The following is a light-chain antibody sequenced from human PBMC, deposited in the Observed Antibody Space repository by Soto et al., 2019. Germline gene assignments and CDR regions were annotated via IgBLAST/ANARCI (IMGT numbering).Light chain of an antibody. CDR2: DAS. CDR3: QQRSNWPRLT. J-gene: IGKJ4*01. V-gene: IGKV3-11*01. CDR1: QSVSSY. Sequence: EIVLTQSPATLSLSPGERATLSCRASQSVSSYLAWYQQKPGQAPRLLIYDASNRATGIPARFSGSGSGTDFTLTISSREPEDFEVYYCQQRSNWPRLTFGGGTKVEIK.